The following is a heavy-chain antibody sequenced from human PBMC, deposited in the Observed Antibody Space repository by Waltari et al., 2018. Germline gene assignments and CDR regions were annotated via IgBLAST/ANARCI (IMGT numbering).Heavy chain of an antibody. CDR1: GFTFRPYS. Sequence: EVQLLESGGGLVQPGESRRPPCEPSGFTFRPYSMSWVRQAPGKGLEWVSAITESGGRTYYADPVKGRFTISRDNSKNTLYLQMSSLRAEDTAVYYCAREGRDSCDNQFDYWGQGTLVTVSS. J-gene: IGHJ4*02. CDR2: ITESGGRT. V-gene: IGHV3-23*01. CDR3: AREGRDSCDNQFDY. D-gene: IGHD3-22*01.